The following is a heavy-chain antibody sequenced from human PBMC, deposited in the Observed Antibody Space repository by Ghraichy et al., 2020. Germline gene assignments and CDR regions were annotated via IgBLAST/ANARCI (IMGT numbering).Heavy chain of an antibody. CDR2: INHSGST. Sequence: SETLSLTCAVYGGSFSGYYWSWIRQPPGKGVEWIGEINHSGSTNYNPSLKSRVTISVDTSKNQFSLKLSSVTAADTAVYYCARTPIAVAGAPFDYWGQGTLVTVSS. CDR3: ARTPIAVAGAPFDY. J-gene: IGHJ4*02. V-gene: IGHV4-34*01. D-gene: IGHD6-19*01. CDR1: GGSFSGYY.